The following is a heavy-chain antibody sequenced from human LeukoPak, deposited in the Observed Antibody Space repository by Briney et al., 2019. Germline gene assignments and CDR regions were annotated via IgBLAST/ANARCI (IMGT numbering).Heavy chain of an antibody. Sequence: ASVKVSCKASGYTFTGYYMHWVRQAPGQGLEGMGWSNPNSGGTNYAQKFQGRVTMTRDTSISTAYMELSRLRSDDTAVYYCASSAARPDYYYYYYMDVWGKGTTVTASS. D-gene: IGHD6-6*01. CDR2: SNPNSGGT. J-gene: IGHJ6*03. CDR1: GYTFTGYY. CDR3: ASSAARPDYYYYYYMDV. V-gene: IGHV1-2*02.